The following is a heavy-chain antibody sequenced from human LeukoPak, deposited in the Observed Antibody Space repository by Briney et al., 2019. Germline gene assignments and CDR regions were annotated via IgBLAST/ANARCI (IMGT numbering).Heavy chain of an antibody. Sequence: SQTLTLTCAVSGGSISSGGYSWSWLRQPPGKGLEWIGYIYHSGSTYYNPSLKSRVTISVDRSKNQFSLKLSSVTAADTAVYYCARAYCSGGSCYSFDYWGQGTLVTVSS. D-gene: IGHD2-15*01. CDR3: ARAYCSGGSCYSFDY. J-gene: IGHJ4*02. V-gene: IGHV4-30-2*01. CDR1: GGSISSGGYS. CDR2: IYHSGST.